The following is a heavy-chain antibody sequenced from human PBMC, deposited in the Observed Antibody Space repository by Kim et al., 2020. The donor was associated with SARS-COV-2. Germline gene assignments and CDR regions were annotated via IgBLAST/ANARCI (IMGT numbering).Heavy chain of an antibody. J-gene: IGHJ3*01. Sequence: SETLSLTCTVSGGSISSYYWSWIRQPPGKGLEWIEYIYYSGSTNYNPSLKSRVTISVDTSKNQFSLKLSSVTAADTAVYYCAGSPHYDFWSGRDAFDVWG. CDR2: IYYSGST. D-gene: IGHD3-3*01. CDR1: GGSISSYY. CDR3: AGSPHYDFWSGRDAFDV. V-gene: IGHV4-59*01.